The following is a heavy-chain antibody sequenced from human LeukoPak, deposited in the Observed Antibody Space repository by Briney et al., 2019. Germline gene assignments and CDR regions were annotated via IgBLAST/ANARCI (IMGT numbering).Heavy chain of an antibody. CDR3: ARPQQLVRGWFDP. CDR1: GFTFSSYG. J-gene: IGHJ5*02. D-gene: IGHD6-13*01. CDR2: ISSSGGST. Sequence: GGSLRLSCAASGFTFSSYGMSWVRQAPGKGPEWVSAISSSGGSTYYADSVKGRFTISRDNSKNTLYLQMNSLRAEDTAVYYCARPQQLVRGWFDPWGQGTLVTVSS. V-gene: IGHV3-23*01.